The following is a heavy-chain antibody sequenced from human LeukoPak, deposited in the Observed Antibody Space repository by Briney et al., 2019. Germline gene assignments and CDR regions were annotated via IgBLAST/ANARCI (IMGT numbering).Heavy chain of an antibody. D-gene: IGHD2-15*01. J-gene: IGHJ6*02. CDR1: GFTFSSYA. Sequence: GGSLRLSCAASGFTFSSYAMSWVRQAPGKGLEWVSAISGSGGSTYYADSVKGRFTISRDNSKNTLYLQTNSLRAEDTAVYYCAKTIRYCSGGSCYHLWCYYYGMDVWGQGTTVTVSS. V-gene: IGHV3-23*01. CDR3: AKTIRYCSGGSCYHLWCYYYGMDV. CDR2: ISGSGGST.